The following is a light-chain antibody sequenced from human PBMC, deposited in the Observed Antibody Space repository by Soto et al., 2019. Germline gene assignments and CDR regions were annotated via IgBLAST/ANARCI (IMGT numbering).Light chain of an antibody. CDR3: AAWDDSLNGYV. J-gene: IGLJ1*01. CDR1: SSNIGSKT. V-gene: IGLV1-44*01. CDR2: GSD. Sequence: VLTHPPSASGTPWQRVTISCSGSSSNIGSKTVNWYQQLPGTAPKLLIYGSDQRPSGVPDRFSGSKSGTSASLAISGLQSEDEADYYCAAWDDSLNGYVFGTGTKVTVL.